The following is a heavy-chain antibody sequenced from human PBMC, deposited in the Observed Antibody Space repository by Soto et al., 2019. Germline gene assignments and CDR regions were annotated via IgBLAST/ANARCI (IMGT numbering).Heavy chain of an antibody. Sequence: ASVKVSCKASGGTFSSYAISWVRQAPGQGLEWMGGIIPIFGTANYAQKFQGRVTITADESTSTAYMELSSLRSEDTAVYYCAREYNWNDRGGAFDIWGQGTMVTVSS. CDR1: GGTFSSYA. J-gene: IGHJ3*02. CDR3: AREYNWNDRGGAFDI. D-gene: IGHD1-1*01. CDR2: IIPIFGTA. V-gene: IGHV1-69*13.